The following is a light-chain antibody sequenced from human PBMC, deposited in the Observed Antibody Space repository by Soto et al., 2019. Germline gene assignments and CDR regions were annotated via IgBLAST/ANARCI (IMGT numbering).Light chain of an antibody. CDR2: AAS. Sequence: DIQMTQSPSSLSASVEDRVIITCRASQSISNHLNWYQQKPGKAPKLLIFAASSLQSGVHSRFRGSRSGPDFTLTISSLQPEDFATYYCQQSYSSPPTFGQGTKVEIK. CDR3: QQSYSSPPT. J-gene: IGKJ1*01. CDR1: QSISNH. V-gene: IGKV1-39*01.